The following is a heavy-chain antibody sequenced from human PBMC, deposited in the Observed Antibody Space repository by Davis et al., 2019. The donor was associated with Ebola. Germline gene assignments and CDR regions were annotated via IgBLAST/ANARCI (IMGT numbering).Heavy chain of an antibody. J-gene: IGHJ3*02. Sequence: GGSLRLSCEASGFTFTDYYMTWIRQAPGKGLEWVSYMSGDHLYTNYADSVRGRFTISRDNAKNSLYLQLNSLRPEDTAVYHCARGGYYDSSGYSHDAFDIWGQGTRVTVSS. V-gene: IGHV3-11*06. CDR1: GFTFTDYY. CDR2: MSGDHLYT. D-gene: IGHD3-22*01. CDR3: ARGGYYDSSGYSHDAFDI.